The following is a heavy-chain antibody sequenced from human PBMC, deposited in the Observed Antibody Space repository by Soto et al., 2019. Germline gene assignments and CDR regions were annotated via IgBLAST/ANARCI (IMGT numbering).Heavy chain of an antibody. V-gene: IGHV3-30*02. CDR3: VKDQLNYYYYGMAV. Sequence: GGSLRLSCAASGFTFSSYAMSWVRQAPGKGLEWVASIIYDESNKYYAVSVKGRFSISRDNSKDTLYLQMDSLRAEDTAVYYCVKDQLNYYYYGMAVWGQGTAVTVSS. J-gene: IGHJ6*02. CDR1: GFTFSSYA. CDR2: IIYDESNK.